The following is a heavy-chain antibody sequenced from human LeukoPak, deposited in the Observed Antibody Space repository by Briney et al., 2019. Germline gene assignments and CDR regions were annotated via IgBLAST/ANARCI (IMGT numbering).Heavy chain of an antibody. D-gene: IGHD3-3*01. V-gene: IGHV3-21*01. Sequence: GGSLRLSCAASGFTFSSYSMNWVRQAPGKGLEWVSSISRSSDYTYYADSVKGRFTISRDNAKNSLYLQMNSLRAEDTAVYYCAAGGGWDPSFGVVTHIDAWGKGTTVVVS. CDR1: GFTFSSYS. CDR2: ISRSSDYT. CDR3: AAGGGWDPSFGVVTHIDA. J-gene: IGHJ6*03.